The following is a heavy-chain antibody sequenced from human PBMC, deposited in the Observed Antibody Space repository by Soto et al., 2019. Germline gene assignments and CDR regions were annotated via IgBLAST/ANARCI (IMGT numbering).Heavy chain of an antibody. J-gene: IGHJ4*02. CDR2: IYHSGSA. Sequence: SETLSLTCSVSGGSISSGDYYWSWIRQHPGKGLEWIGYIYHSGSAYYNPSLKSRLKMSVDTSKNQFSLNLTSVTAADTAVYYCARAGTPQKRYCSSTSCYTRRYYFDYWGQGTLVTVSS. CDR3: ARAGTPQKRYCSSTSCYTRRYYFDY. V-gene: IGHV4-31*03. CDR1: GGSISSGDYY. D-gene: IGHD2-2*02.